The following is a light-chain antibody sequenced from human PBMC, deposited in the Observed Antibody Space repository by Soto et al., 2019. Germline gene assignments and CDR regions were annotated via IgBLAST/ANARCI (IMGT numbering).Light chain of an antibody. CDR1: QSVSSN. CDR3: QQYNKWPPYT. Sequence: EIVMTQSPATLSVSPGERATLSCRASQSVSSNLAWYQQKPGQGPRLLIYAASTSATGIPARFSGSGSGTEFTLTLSSLQSEDFAVYYCQQYNKWPPYTFGQGTKLEIK. V-gene: IGKV3-15*01. J-gene: IGKJ2*01. CDR2: AAS.